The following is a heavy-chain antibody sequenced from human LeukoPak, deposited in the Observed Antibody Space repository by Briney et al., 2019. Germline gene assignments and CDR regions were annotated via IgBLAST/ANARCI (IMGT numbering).Heavy chain of an antibody. Sequence: ASVKVSCKASGYAFIDYAINWVRQAPGQGLEWMGWINTNTGNPTYAQGFSGRFVFSLDTSVSTTYLQISSLKAEDTAVYYCARDPGDDFVVPGDPWGQGTLVTVSS. CDR2: INTNTGNP. CDR3: ARDPGDDFVVPGDP. CDR1: GYAFIDYA. V-gene: IGHV7-4-1*02. J-gene: IGHJ5*02. D-gene: IGHD2-2*01.